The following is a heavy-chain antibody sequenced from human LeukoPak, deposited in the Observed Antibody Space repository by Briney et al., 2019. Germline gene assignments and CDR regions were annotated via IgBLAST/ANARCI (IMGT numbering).Heavy chain of an antibody. CDR1: GGSISSGGYY. J-gene: IGHJ5*02. D-gene: IGHD2/OR15-2a*01. V-gene: IGHV4-31*03. Sequence: SETLSLTCTVSGGSISSGGYYWSWIRQHPGKGLEWIGYIYYSGSTYYNPSLKSRVTISVDTSKNQFSLKLSSVTAADTVVYYCARDHGPSFYWFDPWGQGTLVTVSS. CDR3: ARDHGPSFYWFDP. CDR2: IYYSGST.